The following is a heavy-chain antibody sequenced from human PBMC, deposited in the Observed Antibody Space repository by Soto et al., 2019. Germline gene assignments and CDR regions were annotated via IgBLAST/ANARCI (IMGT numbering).Heavy chain of an antibody. CDR1: GFTFSSYG. Sequence: GGSLRLSCAASGFTFSSYGMHWVRQAPGKGLEWVAVISYDGSNKYYADSVKGRFTISRDNSKNTLYLQMNSLRAEDTAVYYCAKDLRRLELYIYYYGMDVWGQGATVTVS. V-gene: IGHV3-30*18. CDR2: ISYDGSNK. D-gene: IGHD1-7*01. J-gene: IGHJ6*02. CDR3: AKDLRRLELYIYYYGMDV.